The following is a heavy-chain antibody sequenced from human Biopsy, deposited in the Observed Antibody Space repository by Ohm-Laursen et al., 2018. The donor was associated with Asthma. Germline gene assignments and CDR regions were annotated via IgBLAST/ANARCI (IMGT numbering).Heavy chain of an antibody. CDR2: IWYDGRKK. Sequence: SLRLSCTASGITFSTCGMHWVRQAPGKGLEWVSFIWYDGRKKTYADSVKGRFTISRDNSKNALYLQMNSLRAEDMAVYYCARKIAARGGMGVWGQGTTVTVSS. J-gene: IGHJ6*02. D-gene: IGHD6-6*01. CDR1: GITFSTCG. V-gene: IGHV3-33*01. CDR3: ARKIAARGGMGV.